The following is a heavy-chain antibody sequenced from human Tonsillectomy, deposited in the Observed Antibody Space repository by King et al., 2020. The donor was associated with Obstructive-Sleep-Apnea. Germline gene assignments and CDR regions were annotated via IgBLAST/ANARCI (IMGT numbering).Heavy chain of an antibody. CDR1: GFTFSNYG. J-gene: IGHJ4*02. CDR2: IWYDGSNK. CDR3: ARDFPYYYDGSGYYGCFDY. Sequence: VQLVESGGGVVQPGRSLRLSCAASGFTFSNYGIHWVRQAPGKGLEWVAVIWYDGSNKYYADSVKGRFTISRDNSKKTLYLQMNSLRAEDTAIYYCARDFPYYYDGSGYYGCFDYWGQGTRVTVSS. V-gene: IGHV3-33*01. D-gene: IGHD3-22*01.